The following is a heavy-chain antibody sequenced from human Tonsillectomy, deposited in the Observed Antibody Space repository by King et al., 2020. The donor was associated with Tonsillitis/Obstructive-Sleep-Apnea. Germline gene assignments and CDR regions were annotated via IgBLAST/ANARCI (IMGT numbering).Heavy chain of an antibody. CDR1: GYSFTSYW. D-gene: IGHD2-15*01. V-gene: IGHV5-10-1*03. CDR2: IDPSDSYT. J-gene: IGHJ6*02. CDR3: ARHGCSGRCCYYYYGMDV. Sequence: DVQLVESGAEVKKPGESLRISCKGSGYSFTSYWISWVRQMPGKGLEWMGRIDPSDSYTNYSPSFQGHVTISADKSISTAYLQWSSLNASDTAIYYCARHGCSGRCCYYYYGMDVWGQGTTVTVSS.